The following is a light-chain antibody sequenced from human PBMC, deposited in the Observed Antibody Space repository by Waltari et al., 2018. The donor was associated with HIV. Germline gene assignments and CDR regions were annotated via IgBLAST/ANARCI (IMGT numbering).Light chain of an antibody. V-gene: IGLV1-40*01. Sequence: QSVLPPPPSVSRAPGQRVTISCTGSRSHIGAGSDVPWHQQLPGTAPKLLIYANSNRPSGVPDRFSGSKSGSSASRAITGLQAEDEAHYYCQSFDSSLTTSGVIFGGGTKLTVL. CDR3: QSFDSSLTTSGVI. CDR2: ANS. J-gene: IGLJ2*01. CDR1: RSHIGAGSD.